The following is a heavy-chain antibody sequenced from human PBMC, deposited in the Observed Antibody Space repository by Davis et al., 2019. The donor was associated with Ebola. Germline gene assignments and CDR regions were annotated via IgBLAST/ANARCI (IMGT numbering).Heavy chain of an antibody. CDR1: GFNFNTYG. J-gene: IGHJ4*02. CDR2: ISSSNTYI. Sequence: GGSLRLSCAASGFNFNTYGMNWVRQAPGKGLEWVSSISSSNTYIYYADSVKGRFTISRDNAKNSLYLQMNSLRAEDTAVYYCARPAIVGATGYWGQGTLVTVSS. CDR3: ARPAIVGATGY. D-gene: IGHD1-26*01. V-gene: IGHV3-21*01.